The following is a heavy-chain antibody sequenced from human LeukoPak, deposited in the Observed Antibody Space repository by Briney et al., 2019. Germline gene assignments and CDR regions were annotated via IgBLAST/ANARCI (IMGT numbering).Heavy chain of an antibody. CDR2: ISWNSGSI. V-gene: IGHV3-9*01. CDR3: AKDGSSGASSGTANWFDP. D-gene: IGHD2-15*01. CDR1: GFTFDDYA. Sequence: GGSLRLSCAASGFTFDDYAMHWVRQAPGKELEWVSGISWNSGSIVYADSVEGRFTISRDNVKNSLSLQMNSLTAEDTALYYCAKDGSSGASSGTANWFDPWGQGTLVTVSS. J-gene: IGHJ5*02.